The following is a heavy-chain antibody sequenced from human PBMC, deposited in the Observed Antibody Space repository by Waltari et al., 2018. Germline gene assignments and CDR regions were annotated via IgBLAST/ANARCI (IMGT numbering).Heavy chain of an antibody. CDR1: GGSISSSSYY. CDR3: AREVSGLYSSSSRREQDY. V-gene: IGHV4-39*07. D-gene: IGHD6-6*01. Sequence: QLQLQESGPGLVKPSETLSLTCTVSGGSISSSSYYWGWIRQPPGKGLEWIGSIYYSGSTYYNPSLKGRVTISVDTSKNQFSLKLSSVTAADTAVYYCAREVSGLYSSSSRREQDYWGQGTLVTVSS. J-gene: IGHJ4*02. CDR2: IYYSGST.